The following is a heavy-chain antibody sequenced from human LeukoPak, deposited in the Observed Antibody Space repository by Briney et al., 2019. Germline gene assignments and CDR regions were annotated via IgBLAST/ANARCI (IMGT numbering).Heavy chain of an antibody. J-gene: IGHJ4*02. CDR2: ISSSSSYI. D-gene: IGHD2-15*01. Sequence: GGSLRLSCAASGFTFSSYSMNWVRQTPGKGLEWVPSISSSSSYIYYADSVKGRYTISRDNAKNSLYLQMNSLRAEDTAVYYCARQRNCSGGSCYGGLSYFDYWGQGTLVTVSS. CDR3: ARQRNCSGGSCYGGLSYFDY. CDR1: GFTFSSYS. V-gene: IGHV3-21*01.